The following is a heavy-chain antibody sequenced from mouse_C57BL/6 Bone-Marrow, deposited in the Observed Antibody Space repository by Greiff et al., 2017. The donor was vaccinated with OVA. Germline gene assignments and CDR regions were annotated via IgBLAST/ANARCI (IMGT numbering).Heavy chain of an antibody. V-gene: IGHV1-5*01. Sequence: VQLQQSGTVLARPGASVKMSCKTSGYTFTSYWMHWVKQRPGQGLEWIGAIYPGNGDTSYNQKFQGKAKLTAVTSASTAYMELSSLTNEDSAVEDCTVPLYCGNYWDFDVWGTGTTVTVSS. CDR1: GYTFTSYW. D-gene: IGHD2-1*01. CDR3: TVPLYCGNYWDFDV. J-gene: IGHJ1*03. CDR2: IYPGNGDT.